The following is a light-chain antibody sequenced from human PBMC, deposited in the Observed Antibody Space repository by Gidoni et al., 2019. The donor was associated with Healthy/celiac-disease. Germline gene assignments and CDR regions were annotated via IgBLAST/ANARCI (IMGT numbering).Light chain of an antibody. CDR3: QQYGSSQGYT. J-gene: IGKJ2*01. CDR2: GAS. V-gene: IGKV3-20*01. CDR1: QSVSSSY. Sequence: EIVLTQSPGTLSLSPGERATLSCRASQSVSSSYVAWYQQNPGQAPRLLIYGASSRATGIPDRFSGSGSGTDFTLTISSLEPEDFAVYYCQQYGSSQGYTFGQGTKLEIK.